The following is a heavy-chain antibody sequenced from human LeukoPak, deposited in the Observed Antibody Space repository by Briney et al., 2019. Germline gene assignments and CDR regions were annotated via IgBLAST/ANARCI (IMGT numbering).Heavy chain of an antibody. Sequence: GGSLRLSCAASGFTFSSYAMSWVRQAPGKGLEWVSAISGSVGSTYYADSVKGRFTISRDNSKNTLYLQMNSLRAEDTAVYYCAKYAYYDFWSGYDYWGQGTLVTVSS. V-gene: IGHV3-23*01. CDR2: ISGSVGST. J-gene: IGHJ4*02. D-gene: IGHD3-3*01. CDR1: GFTFSSYA. CDR3: AKYAYYDFWSGYDY.